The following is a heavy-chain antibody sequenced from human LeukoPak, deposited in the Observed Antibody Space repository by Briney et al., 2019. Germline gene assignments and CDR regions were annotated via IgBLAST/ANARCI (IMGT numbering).Heavy chain of an antibody. CDR1: GFTFSSYA. J-gene: IGHJ4*02. CDR3: TTDTPFEY. CDR2: ISYDGSNK. V-gene: IGHV3-30-3*01. Sequence: PGGSLRLSCAASGFTFSSYAMHWVRQAPGKGLEWVAVISYDGSNKYYADSVKGRFTISRDNSKNTLYLQMNSLKTEDTAVYYCTTDTPFEYWGQGTLVTVSS.